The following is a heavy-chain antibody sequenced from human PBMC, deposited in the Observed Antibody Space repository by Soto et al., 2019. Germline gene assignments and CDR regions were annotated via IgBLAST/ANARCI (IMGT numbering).Heavy chain of an antibody. CDR3: AKGGVGYSYGFFDY. J-gene: IGHJ4*02. Sequence: RGSLRLSCAASGFTFSSYAMSWVRQAPGKGLEWVSAISGSGGSTYYADSVKGRFTISRDNSKNTLYLQMNSLRAEDTAVYYCAKGGVGYSYGFFDYWGQGTLVTVSS. D-gene: IGHD5-18*01. CDR1: GFTFSSYA. CDR2: ISGSGGST. V-gene: IGHV3-23*01.